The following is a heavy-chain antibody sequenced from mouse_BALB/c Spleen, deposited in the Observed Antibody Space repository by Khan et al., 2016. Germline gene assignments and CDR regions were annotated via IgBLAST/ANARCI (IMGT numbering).Heavy chain of an antibody. CDR3: ARYYYGYAMDY. Sequence: QIQLVQSGPELKKPGETVKISCKASGYTFTNYGMNWVKQAPGKGLKWMGWINTYTGEPTYADDFKGRFAFSLETSASTAYLQINNRKNEDMATYFCARYYYGYAMDYWGQGTSVTVAS. CDR1: GYTFTNYG. D-gene: IGHD1-1*01. J-gene: IGHJ4*01. V-gene: IGHV9-1*02. CDR2: INTYTGEP.